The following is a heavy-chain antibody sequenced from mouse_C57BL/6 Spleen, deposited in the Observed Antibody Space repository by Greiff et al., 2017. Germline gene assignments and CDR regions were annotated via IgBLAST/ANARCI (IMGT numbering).Heavy chain of an antibody. CDR3: TRSGYGNYFDY. J-gene: IGHJ2*01. CDR2: IDPETGGN. CDR1: GYTFTDYE. D-gene: IGHD2-1*01. Sequence: VQLQESGAELVRPGASVTLSCKASGYTFTDYEMHWVKQTPVHGLEWIGAIDPETGGNAYNQKFKGKAILTADESSSTSYMELRSLTSEDSAVYYCTRSGYGNYFDYWGQGTTLTVSS. V-gene: IGHV1-15*01.